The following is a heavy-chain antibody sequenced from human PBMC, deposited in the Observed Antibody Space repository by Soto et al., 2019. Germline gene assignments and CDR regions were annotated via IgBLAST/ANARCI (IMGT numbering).Heavy chain of an antibody. V-gene: IGHV4-4*02. CDR1: GGSISSSNW. Sequence: QVQLQESGPGLVKPSGTLSLTCAVSGGSISSSNWWSWVRQPPGKGLEWIGEIYHSGSTNYNPPPKSRVTISVDKSKNQSSLKLSSVTAADTAVYYCARYYMVRGVMSWFDPWGQGTLVTVSS. CDR3: ARYYMVRGVMSWFDP. CDR2: IYHSGST. J-gene: IGHJ5*02. D-gene: IGHD3-10*01.